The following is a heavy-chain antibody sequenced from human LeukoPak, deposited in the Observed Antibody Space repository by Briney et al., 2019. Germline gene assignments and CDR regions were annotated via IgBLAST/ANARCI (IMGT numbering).Heavy chain of an antibody. V-gene: IGHV3-30-3*01. Sequence: GRSLRLSCAASGFTFSSYAMHWVRQAPGKGLEWVAVISYDGSNKYYADSVKGRFTISRDNSKNTLYLQMNSLRAEDTAVYYCVRGQRWLVDYWGQGTLVTVSS. J-gene: IGHJ4*02. CDR3: VRGQRWLVDY. CDR1: GFTFSSYA. CDR2: ISYDGSNK. D-gene: IGHD5-24*01.